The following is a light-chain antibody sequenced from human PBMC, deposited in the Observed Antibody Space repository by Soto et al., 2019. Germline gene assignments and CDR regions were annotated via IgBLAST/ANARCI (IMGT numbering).Light chain of an antibody. CDR3: QQYNNWPIT. Sequence: EIIMTQSPATLSLSPGERATLSCRASLSVSSDLAWYRQKPGQPPRLLIYGASTRATGIPARFSGSGSGTEFTLTISSLQSEDFAVYYCQQYNNWPITFGQGTRLEIK. V-gene: IGKV3-15*01. CDR1: LSVSSD. J-gene: IGKJ5*01. CDR2: GAS.